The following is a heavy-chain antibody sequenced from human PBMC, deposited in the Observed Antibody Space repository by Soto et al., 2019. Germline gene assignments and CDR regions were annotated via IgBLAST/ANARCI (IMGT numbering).Heavy chain of an antibody. CDR1: GVSISSGGYY. CDR2: IYHSGRT. D-gene: IGHD3-9*01. J-gene: IGHJ6*02. Sequence: SETLSLTCTVSGVSISSGGYYWGWIRQHPGKGLEWIGNIYHSGRTYYNPSLKSRVTISVDTSKNQFSLKLSSVTAADTAVYYCARDGEYYDILTGSHDGMDVWGQGTTVTVSS. CDR3: ARDGEYYDILTGSHDGMDV. V-gene: IGHV4-61*08.